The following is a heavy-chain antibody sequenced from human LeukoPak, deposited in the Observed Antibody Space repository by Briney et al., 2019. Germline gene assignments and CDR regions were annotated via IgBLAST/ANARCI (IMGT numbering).Heavy chain of an antibody. CDR3: AKDFWVYGDYDVNWFDP. J-gene: IGHJ5*02. CDR2: ISGSDGTT. Sequence: GGSLRLSCAASGLTFRSYAMSWVRQAPGKGLEWVSTISGSDGTTYYADSVEGRFTISRDSSKNTLYLQMNSLRAEDTAVYYCAKDFWVYGDYDVNWFDPWGQGTLVPVSS. V-gene: IGHV3-23*01. CDR1: GLTFRSYA. D-gene: IGHD4-17*01.